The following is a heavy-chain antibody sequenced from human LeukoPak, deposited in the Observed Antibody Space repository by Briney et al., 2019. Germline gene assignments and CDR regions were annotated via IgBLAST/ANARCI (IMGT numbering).Heavy chain of an antibody. CDR3: NGYCSSASCYGDMDV. V-gene: IGHV3-43*02. D-gene: IGHD2-2*01. CDR2: ISGDGGST. CDR1: GFTFGDYA. J-gene: IGHJ6*02. Sequence: GGSLRLSCAAPGFTFGDYAMHWVRQAPGKGLEWVSLISGDGGSTYYADSVKGRFTISRDNSKNSLYLQMNSLRTEDTALYYCNGYCSSASCYGDMDVWGQGTTVTVSS.